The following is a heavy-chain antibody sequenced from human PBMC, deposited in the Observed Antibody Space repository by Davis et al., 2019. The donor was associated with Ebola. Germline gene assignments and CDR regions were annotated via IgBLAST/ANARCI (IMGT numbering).Heavy chain of an antibody. CDR2: VLSSGWT. CDR1: GGSITSYN. J-gene: IGHJ3*02. D-gene: IGHD1-26*01. Sequence: SETLSLTCTVSGGSITSYNWRWIRQAPGPGLDWIGSVLSSGWTEYNPSLTGRVTIYVDTSKNQFSLKLTSVTAAVTAVYYCARVRLPDDVGAFDIWGQGTTVKVSS. V-gene: IGHV4-4*08. CDR3: ARVRLPDDVGAFDI.